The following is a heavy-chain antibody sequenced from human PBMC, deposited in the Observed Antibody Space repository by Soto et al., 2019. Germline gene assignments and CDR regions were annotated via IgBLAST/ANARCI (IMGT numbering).Heavy chain of an antibody. D-gene: IGHD3-3*01. V-gene: IGHV4-4*07. J-gene: IGHJ5*02. Sequence: QVQLQESGPGLVKPSETLSLTCTVSGGAISGYYWTWIRQSAGKGLEWIGRIYSSGGTKYNPSLLSRVTMSLDTSKYQFSLRLTSVTAADTAVYYCARGQRFSDSFDPWGQGTLVTVSS. CDR2: IYSSGGT. CDR3: ARGQRFSDSFDP. CDR1: GGAISGYY.